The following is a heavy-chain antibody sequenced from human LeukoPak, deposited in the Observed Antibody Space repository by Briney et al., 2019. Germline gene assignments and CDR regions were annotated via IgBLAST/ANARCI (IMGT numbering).Heavy chain of an antibody. CDR1: QFIFRNYG. V-gene: IGHV3-23*01. J-gene: IGHJ1*01. D-gene: IGHD6-25*01. CDR3: ATTRLTYSSVQH. Sequence: QAGGSLRLSCAASQFIFRNYGMTWVRQAPGKGLEWVSTISGSGYSTYYADSVKGRFTISRDNSKNTLYLQMNSLRAEDTAVYYCATTRLTYSSVQHWGQGTLVTVSS. CDR2: ISGSGYST.